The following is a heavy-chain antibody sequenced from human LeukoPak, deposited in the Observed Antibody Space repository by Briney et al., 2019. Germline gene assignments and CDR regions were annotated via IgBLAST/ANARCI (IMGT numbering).Heavy chain of an antibody. V-gene: IGHV4-4*02. CDR3: ARPLGYCSGGSCYSAVFGAFDI. CDR2: IYYSGST. Sequence: SETLSLTCAVSGGSISSSNWWSWVRQPPGKGLEWIGSIYYSGSTYYNPSLKSRVTISVDTSKNQFSLKLSSVTAADTAVYYCARPLGYCSGGSCYSAVFGAFDIWGQGTKVTVSS. CDR1: GGSISSSNW. J-gene: IGHJ3*02. D-gene: IGHD2-15*01.